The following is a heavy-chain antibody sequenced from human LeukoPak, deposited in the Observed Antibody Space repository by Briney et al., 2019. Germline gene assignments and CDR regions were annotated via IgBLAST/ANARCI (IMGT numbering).Heavy chain of an antibody. Sequence: ASETLSLTCTVSGGSISSSSSCWGWIRQPPGKGLEWIGSMYYSGSTHYNPSLKSRVTMSIDTTKNQFSLKLSSVTAADTAVYYCARDPVAAPGTFFDYWGQGTLVTVSS. CDR3: ARDPVAAPGTFFDY. CDR2: MYYSGST. V-gene: IGHV4-39*07. D-gene: IGHD6-13*01. J-gene: IGHJ4*02. CDR1: GGSISSSSSC.